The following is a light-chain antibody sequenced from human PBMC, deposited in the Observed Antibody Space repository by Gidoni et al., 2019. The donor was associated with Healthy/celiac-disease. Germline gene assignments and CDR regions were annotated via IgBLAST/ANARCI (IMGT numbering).Light chain of an antibody. V-gene: IGLV1-40*01. J-gene: IGLJ1*01. CDR1: SSNLGAGYD. CDR3: QSYDSSLSGSCV. CDR2: GNS. Sequence: QSVLTQPPSVSGAPGQRVPLSCTGSSSNLGAGYDVPLYQQLPGTAPKLLIYGNSNRPSGVPDRFSGSKSGTSASLAITGLQAEDEADYYCQSYDSSLSGSCVFGTGTKVTVL.